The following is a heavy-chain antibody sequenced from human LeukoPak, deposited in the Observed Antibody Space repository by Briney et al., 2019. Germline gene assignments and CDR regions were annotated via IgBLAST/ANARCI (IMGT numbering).Heavy chain of an antibody. CDR3: ARLFHPALSGNYPFDY. CDR1: GGSINSYY. V-gene: IGHV4-59*01. Sequence: SETLSLTCTVSGGSINSYYWSWIRQRPGKGLEWIAYIYYSGSTSYNPSLKSRVTISVDTSKNQFSLKLNSVTAADTAMYYCARLFHPALSGNYPFDYWGQGTLVTVSS. J-gene: IGHJ4*02. D-gene: IGHD1-26*01. CDR2: IYYSGST.